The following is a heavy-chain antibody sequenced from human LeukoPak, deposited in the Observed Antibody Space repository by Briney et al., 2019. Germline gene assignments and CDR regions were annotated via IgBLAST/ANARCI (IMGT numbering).Heavy chain of an antibody. V-gene: IGHV4-30-2*01. D-gene: IGHD6-13*01. CDR1: GGSISSGGYY. J-gene: IGHJ5*02. CDR3: ARVPHSSSWYWFDP. CDR2: IYHSGST. Sequence: PSETLSLTCTVSGGSISSGGYYWSWIRQPPGKGLEWIGYIYHSGSTYYNPSLKSRDTISVDRSKNQFSLKLSSVTAADTAVYYCARVPHSSSWYWFDPWGQGTLVTVSS.